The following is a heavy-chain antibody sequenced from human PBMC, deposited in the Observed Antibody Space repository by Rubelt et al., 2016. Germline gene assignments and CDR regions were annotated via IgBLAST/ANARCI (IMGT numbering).Heavy chain of an antibody. J-gene: IGHJ4*02. CDR1: GYSINNGYY. Sequence: QVQLQESGPGLVKPSETLSLTCTVSGYSINNGYYWGWIRQPPGKGLEWIASFFHDGSTKYNPSLKSRVTLSKDGSKNQFSLNLSSVTAADTAVYYCARGLDNYGYWGQGTLVTVSS. CDR2: FFHDGST. V-gene: IGHV4-38-2*02. CDR3: ARGLDNYGY. D-gene: IGHD3-16*01.